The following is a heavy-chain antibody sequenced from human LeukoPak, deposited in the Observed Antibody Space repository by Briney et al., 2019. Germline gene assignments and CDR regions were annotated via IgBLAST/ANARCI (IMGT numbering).Heavy chain of an antibody. D-gene: IGHD1-26*01. CDR2: IYDSGST. J-gene: IGHJ4*02. V-gene: IGHV4-39*01. CDR3: ARGSGSYAYYFDY. CDR1: GGSIRSSYYY. Sequence: PSETLSFTCTVSGGSIRSSYYYWGWIRQPPGKGLEWIGSIYDSGSTYYNPSLKSRVTISVDTSKNQFSLKLNSVTAADTAVYYCARGSGSYAYYFDYWGQGTLVTVSS.